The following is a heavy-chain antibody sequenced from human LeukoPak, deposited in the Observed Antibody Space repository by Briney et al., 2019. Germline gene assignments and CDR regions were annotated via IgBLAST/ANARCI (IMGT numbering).Heavy chain of an antibody. Sequence: GGSLRLSCAASGFTFSNYAMNWVRQAPGKGLEWVAVISYYADSVKGRFTISRDNSKNTLYLQMNSLRAEDTAVYYCAKDKVERYYFDYWGQGTLVTVSS. CDR1: GFTFSNYA. D-gene: IGHD1-1*01. CDR2: ISY. J-gene: IGHJ4*02. CDR3: AKDKVERYYFDY. V-gene: IGHV3-30*18.